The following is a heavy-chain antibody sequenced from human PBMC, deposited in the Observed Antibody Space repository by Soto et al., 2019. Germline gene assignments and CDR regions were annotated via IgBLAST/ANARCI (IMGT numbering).Heavy chain of an antibody. CDR1: GYTFTSYG. D-gene: IGHD3-10*01. V-gene: IGHV1-18*01. J-gene: IGHJ6*02. Sequence: QVQLVQSGAEVKKPGASVKVSCKASGYTFTSYGISWVRQAPGQGLEWMGWISAYNGNTNYAQKLQGRVTMTTDTPSSTAHTALRSPRSADAAVYYCARGTMVRGLPAGYYYYYGMDVWGQGTTVTVSS. CDR3: ARGTMVRGLPAGYYYYYGMDV. CDR2: ISAYNGNT.